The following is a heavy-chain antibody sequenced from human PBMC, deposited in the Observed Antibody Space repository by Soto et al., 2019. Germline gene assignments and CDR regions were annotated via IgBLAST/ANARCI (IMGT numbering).Heavy chain of an antibody. J-gene: IGHJ5*02. Sequence: QVQLVQSGAEVKKPGASVKVSCKASGYTFTSYGISWVRQAPGQGLEWMGWISAYNGNTNYAQKLQGRVTMTTDTSTSEAYMELRSLRSDDTAVYYCARDSITMVRGVIITRSWFDPWGQGTLVTV. V-gene: IGHV1-18*01. CDR1: GYTFTSYG. CDR2: ISAYNGNT. D-gene: IGHD3-10*01. CDR3: ARDSITMVRGVIITRSWFDP.